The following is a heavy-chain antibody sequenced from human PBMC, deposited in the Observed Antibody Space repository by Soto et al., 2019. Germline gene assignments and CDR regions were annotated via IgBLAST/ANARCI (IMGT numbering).Heavy chain of an antibody. CDR3: ARSVYVWGSYRHMGHFDY. D-gene: IGHD3-16*02. V-gene: IGHV3-30-3*01. Sequence: GGSLGLSCAASGFTFSSYAMDWVRQAPGKGLEWVAVISYDGSNKYYADSVKGRFTISRDNSKNTLYLQMNSLRAEDTAVYYCARSVYVWGSYRHMGHFDYWGQGTLVTVSS. J-gene: IGHJ4*02. CDR1: GFTFSSYA. CDR2: ISYDGSNK.